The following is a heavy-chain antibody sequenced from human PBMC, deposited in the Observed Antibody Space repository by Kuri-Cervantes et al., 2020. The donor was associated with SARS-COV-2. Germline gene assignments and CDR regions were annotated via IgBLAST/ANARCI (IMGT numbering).Heavy chain of an antibody. D-gene: IGHD3-9*01. V-gene: IGHV1-18*01. CDR3: ARVGLQYFDWLLSD. CDR1: GGTFSSYA. J-gene: IGHJ4*02. CDR2: IGVYVGNT. Sequence: ASVKVSCKASGGTFSSYAISWVRQAPGQGLEWVGWIGVYVGNTHYAQNLQGRVTITTDTSTTTAYMELRSLRSDDSAIYYCARVGLQYFDWLLSDWGQGTLVTVSS.